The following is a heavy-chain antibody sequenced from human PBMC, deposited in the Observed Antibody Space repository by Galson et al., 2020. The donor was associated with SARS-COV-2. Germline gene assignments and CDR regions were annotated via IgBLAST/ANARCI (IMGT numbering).Heavy chain of an antibody. Sequence: SETLSLTCTVSGGSISSGGYYWSWIRQYPGKGLEWIGYINYSGNTYYNPSLKSRITLSVDTSKNQFSLKLSSVTAADTAIYFCARNKQLLFDFWGQGTLVSVTS. J-gene: IGHJ4*02. CDR2: INYSGNT. V-gene: IGHV4-31*03. D-gene: IGHD5-18*01. CDR3: ARNKQLLFDF. CDR1: GGSISSGGYY.